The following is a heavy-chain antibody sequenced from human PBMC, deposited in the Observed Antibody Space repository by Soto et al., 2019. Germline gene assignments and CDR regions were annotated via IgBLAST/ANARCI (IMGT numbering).Heavy chain of an antibody. D-gene: IGHD2-15*01. CDR3: ARGRNTHYALDI. CDR2: IIPIFGTA. Sequence: SVKVSCKASGDTFSSYAISWVRQAPGQGLEWMGGIIPIFGTANYAQKFQGRVTITADASTSTAYVELSSLRSEDTAVYYCARGRNTHYALDIWGQGTMVTVSS. V-gene: IGHV1-69*13. J-gene: IGHJ3*02. CDR1: GDTFSSYA.